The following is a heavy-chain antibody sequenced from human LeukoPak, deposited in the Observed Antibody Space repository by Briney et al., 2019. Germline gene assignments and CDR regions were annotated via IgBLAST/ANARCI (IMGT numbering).Heavy chain of an antibody. CDR3: AKDGGLWVSAHWGDY. J-gene: IGHJ4*02. V-gene: IGHV3-23*01. CDR2: ITTGGPNT. Sequence: GGSLRLSCTASGFTFSSYTMSWVRQAPGKGLKWVSTITTGGPNTYYADSVKGRFTVSRDDSKNTLYLQMNSLRAEDTAVYYCAKDGGLWVSAHWGDYWGQGTLVTVSS. D-gene: IGHD7-27*01. CDR1: GFTFSSYT.